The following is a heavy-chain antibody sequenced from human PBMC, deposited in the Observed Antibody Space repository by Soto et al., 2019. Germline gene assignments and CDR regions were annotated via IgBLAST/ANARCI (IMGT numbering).Heavy chain of an antibody. Sequence: SETLSLTCTVSGGSISSSSYYWGWIRQPPGKGLEWIGSIYYSGSTYYNPSLKSRVTISVDTSKNQFSLKLSSVTAADTAVYYCARQIYGDWGGDYWGQGTLVTVSS. CDR1: GGSISSSSYY. V-gene: IGHV4-39*01. J-gene: IGHJ4*02. CDR2: IYYSGST. D-gene: IGHD4-17*01. CDR3: ARQIYGDWGGDY.